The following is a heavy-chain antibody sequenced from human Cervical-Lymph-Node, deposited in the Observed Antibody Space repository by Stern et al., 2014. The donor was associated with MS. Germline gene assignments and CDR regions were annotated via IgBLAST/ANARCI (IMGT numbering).Heavy chain of an antibody. CDR1: GYTFSSYY. Sequence: QLVQSGAEVKKPGAAVTVSCEASGYTFSSYYLHWVRQAPGQGLEWMGIINPSDNSTICAQRNQGRVTMASDTSTGAVYMELSSLRSGDTAVYYCASDTAMVALRTDYYGMDIWGQGTTVTVSS. D-gene: IGHD5-18*01. J-gene: IGHJ6*02. CDR3: ASDTAMVALRTDYYGMDI. V-gene: IGHV1-46*03. CDR2: INPSDNST.